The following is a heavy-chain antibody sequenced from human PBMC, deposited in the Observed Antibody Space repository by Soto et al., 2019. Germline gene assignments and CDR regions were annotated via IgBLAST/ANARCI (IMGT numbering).Heavy chain of an antibody. CDR2: ISGSGGST. V-gene: IGHV3-23*01. Sequence: GGSLRLSCAASGFTFSSYAMSWVRQAPGKGLEWVSAISGSGGSTYYADSVKGRFTISRDNSKNTLYLQMNSLRAEDTAVYYCAKEAVRYYDSSGYSPFDYWGQGTLVTVS. CDR1: GFTFSSYA. CDR3: AKEAVRYYDSSGYSPFDY. J-gene: IGHJ4*02. D-gene: IGHD3-22*01.